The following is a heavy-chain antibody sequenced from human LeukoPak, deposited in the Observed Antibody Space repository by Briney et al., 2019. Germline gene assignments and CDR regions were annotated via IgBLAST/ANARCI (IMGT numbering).Heavy chain of an antibody. Sequence: GGSLRLSCAASRFTFADYGMHWVRQAPGKGLEWVASIRYDGRYEYYADSVKGRFTISRDNSKNSLYLQMNSLRAEDTAVYYCAKKMDTWGQGTLVTVSS. CDR3: AKKMDT. J-gene: IGHJ4*02. CDR2: IRYDGRYE. D-gene: IGHD5-24*01. V-gene: IGHV3-30*02. CDR1: RFTFADYG.